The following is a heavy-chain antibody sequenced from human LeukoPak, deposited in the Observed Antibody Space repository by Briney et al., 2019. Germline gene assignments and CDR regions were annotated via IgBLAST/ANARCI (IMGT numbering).Heavy chain of an antibody. CDR2: TSNDGSNK. CDR1: GFTFSSYG. Sequence: PGGSLRLSCAASGFTFSSYGMHWARQAPGKGLEWVALTSNDGSNKYYADSVSGRFTVSRDNSKNTLFLQMSSLRVEDTAVYYCAKGGGRFLLPFDPWGQGTMVTVSS. D-gene: IGHD2/OR15-2a*01. V-gene: IGHV3-30*18. CDR3: AKGGGRFLLPFDP. J-gene: IGHJ5*02.